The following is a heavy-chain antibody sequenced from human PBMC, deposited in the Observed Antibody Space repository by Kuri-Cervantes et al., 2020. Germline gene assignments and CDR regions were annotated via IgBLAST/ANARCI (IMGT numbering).Heavy chain of an antibody. CDR1: GFTFSDHY. CDR3: AKDLISRFHWFDP. CDR2: SRNKTKGYTT. V-gene: IGHV3-72*01. J-gene: IGHJ5*02. Sequence: GESLKISCAASGFTFSDHYMDWVRQAPGKGLEWVSRSRNKTKGYTTEYAASVKGRFTISRDASQNSLYLQMNSLKTEDTAVYYCAKDLISRFHWFDPWGQGTLVTVSS. D-gene: IGHD3-3*01.